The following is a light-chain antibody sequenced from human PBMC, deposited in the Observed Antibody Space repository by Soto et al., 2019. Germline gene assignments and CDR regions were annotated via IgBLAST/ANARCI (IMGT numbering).Light chain of an antibody. V-gene: IGLV3-9*01. CDR3: QGWDSSTPVV. J-gene: IGLJ2*01. CDR1: NIATKN. Sequence: SYELTQPLSVSVALGQTARITCGGNNIATKNVHWYQQEPGQAPVLVIYRNGNRPSGIPERFSGSNSGNTATLTISRAQAGDEADYYCQGWDSSTPVVFGGGTKVTVL. CDR2: RNG.